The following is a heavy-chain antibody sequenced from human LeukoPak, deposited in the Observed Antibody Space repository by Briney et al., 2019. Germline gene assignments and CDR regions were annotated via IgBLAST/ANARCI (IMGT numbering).Heavy chain of an antibody. Sequence: PSETLSLTCAVYGGSFSGYYWSWIRQPPGKGLEWIGEINHSGSTNYNPSLKSRVTISVDTSKNQFSLKLSSVTAADTAVYYCAGKRNWSGYQFDPWGQGTLVTVSS. CDR3: AGKRNWSGYQFDP. J-gene: IGHJ5*02. D-gene: IGHD3-3*01. V-gene: IGHV4-34*01. CDR1: GGSFSGYY. CDR2: INHSGST.